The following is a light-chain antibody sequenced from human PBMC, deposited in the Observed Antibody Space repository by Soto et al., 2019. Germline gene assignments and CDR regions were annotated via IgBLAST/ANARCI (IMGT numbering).Light chain of an antibody. Sequence: EIVLTQSPGTLSLSPGEGATLSCRTSQNINNNYLAWYQRKPGQAPRLLIYGASNRATGIPDRFSGSGSGTDFTLTISRLEPEDFAVYYCQQYGNSPRTFGQGTKVDVK. V-gene: IGKV3-20*01. CDR2: GAS. CDR1: QNINNNY. J-gene: IGKJ1*01. CDR3: QQYGNSPRT.